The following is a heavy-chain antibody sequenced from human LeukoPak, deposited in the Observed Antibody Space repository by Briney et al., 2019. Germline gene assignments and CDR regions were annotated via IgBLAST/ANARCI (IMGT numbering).Heavy chain of an antibody. CDR2: MKSKPEGGTT. V-gene: IGHV3-15*01. Sequence: GGSRRLSCLPPGFTFVNASRGGVGQAQGRGLEWVGLMKSKPEGGTTFYAAPVKDRFSISRDDSRNTLYLQMNSLTIGDTGVYYCTTGNPWGQGTLVTVSS. CDR3: TTGNP. J-gene: IGHJ5*02. CDR1: GFTFVNAS.